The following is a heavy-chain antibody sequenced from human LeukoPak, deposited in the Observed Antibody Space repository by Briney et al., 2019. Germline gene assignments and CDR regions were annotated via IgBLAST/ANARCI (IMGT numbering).Heavy chain of an antibody. J-gene: IGHJ6*03. CDR2: SSGSGGRT. D-gene: IGHD3-16*01. Sequence: PVQPLDSPLASSGSGGRTYYADSVKGRFTISRDYANNSLYLQMNSLRAEGTAVYYCARGIMTPYSMYVWGKGTRSPSP. CDR3: ARGIMTPYSMYV. V-gene: IGHV3-23*01.